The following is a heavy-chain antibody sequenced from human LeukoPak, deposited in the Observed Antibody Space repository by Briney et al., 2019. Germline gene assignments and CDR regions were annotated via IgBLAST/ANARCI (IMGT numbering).Heavy chain of an antibody. CDR1: GGSISSSSYY. Sequence: SETLSLTCTVSGGSISSSSYYWGWIRQPPGKGLEWIGSIYYSGSTYYNPSLKSRVTISVDTSKNQFSLKLSSVTAADTAVYYCARHGASIENQYHIYYYYYYMDVWGKGTTVTVSS. J-gene: IGHJ6*03. CDR3: ARHGASIENQYHIYYYYYYMDV. V-gene: IGHV4-39*01. D-gene: IGHD1-14*01. CDR2: IYYSGST.